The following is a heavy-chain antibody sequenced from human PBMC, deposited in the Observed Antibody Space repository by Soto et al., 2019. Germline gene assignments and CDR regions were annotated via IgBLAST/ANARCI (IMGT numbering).Heavy chain of an antibody. J-gene: IGHJ4*02. Sequence: HVQLVQSGAEVKRPGASVKVSCKASGFPFTSFFIHWVRQAPGQGLEWMGEINPSRGSANYAQKFQGGFTLPRETSSSTVYMGMSRLKSEETALSVCVRAPKVFDIWGQGTLVTVSS. CDR3: VRAPKVFDI. CDR1: GFPFTSFF. V-gene: IGHV1-46*01. CDR2: INPSRGSA.